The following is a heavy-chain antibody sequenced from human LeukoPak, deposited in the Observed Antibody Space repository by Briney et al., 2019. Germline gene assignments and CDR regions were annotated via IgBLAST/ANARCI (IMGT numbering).Heavy chain of an antibody. J-gene: IGHJ4*02. Sequence: TASETLPLTCAVYGGSFSGYYWSWIRQPPGKGLEWIGEINHSGSTNYNPSLKSRVTISVDTSKNQFSLKLSSVTAADTAVYYCARRVCSSTSCYPSDWGQGTLVTVSS. V-gene: IGHV4-34*01. CDR1: GGSFSGYY. CDR3: ARRVCSSTSCYPSD. D-gene: IGHD2-2*01. CDR2: INHSGST.